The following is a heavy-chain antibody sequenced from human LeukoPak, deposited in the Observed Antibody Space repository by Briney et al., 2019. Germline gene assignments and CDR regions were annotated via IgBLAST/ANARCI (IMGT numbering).Heavy chain of an antibody. CDR1: GYTFISYY. CDR2: INPSGGST. Sequence: ASVKVSCKASGYTFISYYIHWVRQAPGQGLEWLGIINPSGGSTTYAQKFQGRVTMTRDTSTSTVYMELSSLRSEDTAVYYCARDGNPFMATTTYGYWGQGTLVTVSS. D-gene: IGHD1-26*01. V-gene: IGHV1-46*01. J-gene: IGHJ4*02. CDR3: ARDGNPFMATTTYGY.